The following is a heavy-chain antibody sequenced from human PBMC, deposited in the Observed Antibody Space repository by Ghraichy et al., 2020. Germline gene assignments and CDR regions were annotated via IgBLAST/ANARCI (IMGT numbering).Heavy chain of an antibody. V-gene: IGHV1-46*01. CDR3: AREADTAMVIDY. J-gene: IGHJ4*02. Sequence: ASVKVSCKASGYTFSNFYMHWVRQAPGQGPEWMGIINPSNSRTDYAQKFQGRVTMTRDTSTTTVYMELSSLRSEDTAVYFCAREADTAMVIDYWGQGTLVTVSS. CDR2: INPSNSRT. CDR1: GYTFSNFY. D-gene: IGHD5-18*01.